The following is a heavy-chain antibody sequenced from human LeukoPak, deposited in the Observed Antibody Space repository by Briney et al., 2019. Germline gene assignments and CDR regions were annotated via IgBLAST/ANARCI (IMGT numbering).Heavy chain of an antibody. CDR1: GYTFTSYY. D-gene: IGHD2-2*01. Sequence: ASVKVSCKASGYTFTSYYMHWVRQAPGQGLEWMGIINPSGGSTSYAQKFQGRVTMTRDTSTSTVYMELSSLRSEDTAVYYCARGSGEYCSSTSCYDGNFDYWGQGTLVTVSS. V-gene: IGHV1-46*01. CDR3: ARGSGEYCSSTSCYDGNFDY. CDR2: INPSGGST. J-gene: IGHJ4*02.